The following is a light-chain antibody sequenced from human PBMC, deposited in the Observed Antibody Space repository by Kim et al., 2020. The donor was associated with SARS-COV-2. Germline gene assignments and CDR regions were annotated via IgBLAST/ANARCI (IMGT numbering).Light chain of an antibody. Sequence: SYELTQPPTVSVSPGETATISCTGDNLQFKNVCWYQRTAGHSPVLVLYRDNKRPSGIPERFSGSNSGNTATLTISGTQAMDEADYYCQVWDNSLGVFGAGPQLTVL. CDR2: RDN. V-gene: IGLV3-1*01. CDR3: QVWDNSLGV. J-gene: IGLJ2*01. CDR1: NLQFKN.